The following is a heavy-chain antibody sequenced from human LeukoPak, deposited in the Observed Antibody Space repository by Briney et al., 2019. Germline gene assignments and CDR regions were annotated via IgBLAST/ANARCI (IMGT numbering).Heavy chain of an antibody. CDR1: GFTFSSYG. V-gene: IGHV3-33*08. D-gene: IGHD3-16*02. Sequence: PGGSLRLSCAASGFTFSSYGMHWVRQAPGKGLEWVALIWYDGSSKHYADSVRGRFTISRDNSKNTLYLQMNSLRAEDTAVYYCARGFELSHWGQGTLVTVSS. CDR2: IWYDGSSK. J-gene: IGHJ4*02. CDR3: ARGFELSH.